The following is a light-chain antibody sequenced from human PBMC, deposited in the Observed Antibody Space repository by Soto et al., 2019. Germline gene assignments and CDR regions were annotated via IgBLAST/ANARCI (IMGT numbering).Light chain of an antibody. CDR1: SYNIGNNY. J-gene: IGLJ2*01. CDR3: GTWASSLSAVV. V-gene: IGLV1-51*01. Sequence: QSVLTQPPSVSAAPGQTVTISCSGSSYNIGNNYVSWYQQLPGTAPKLLIYDNNKRPSGIPDRFSGSKSGTSATLGITGLQTGDEADYYCGTWASSLSAVVFGGGTQLTVL. CDR2: DNN.